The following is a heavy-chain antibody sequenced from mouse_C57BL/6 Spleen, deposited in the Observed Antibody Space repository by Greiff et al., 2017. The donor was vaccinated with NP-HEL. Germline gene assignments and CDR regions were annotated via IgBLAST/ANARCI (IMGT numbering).Heavy chain of an antibody. J-gene: IGHJ4*01. D-gene: IGHD1-1*01. V-gene: IGHV1-55*01. CDR3: ARDIYYYGSSQYAMDY. CDR1: GYTFTSYW. Sequence: QVHVKQPGAELVKPGASVKMSCKASGYTFTSYWITWVKQRPGQGLEWIGDIYPGSGSTNYNEKFKSKATLTVDTSSSTAYMQLSSLTSEDSAVYYCARDIYYYGSSQYAMDYWGQGTSVTVSS. CDR2: IYPGSGST.